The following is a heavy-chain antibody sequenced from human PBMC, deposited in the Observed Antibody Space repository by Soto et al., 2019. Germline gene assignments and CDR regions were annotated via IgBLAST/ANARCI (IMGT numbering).Heavy chain of an antibody. D-gene: IGHD3-10*02. J-gene: IGHJ5*01. CDR3: ASFVRDVYKAIES. CDR2: MYHSGST. V-gene: IGHV4-30-2*01. Sequence: PSETLSLTCAVSGGSISSGGYSWSWIRQPPGKGLEWIGYMYHSGSTYYNPSLKSRVTISVDRSKNQFSLRLSSVTAADTAVYFCASFVRDVYKAIESCGQRDLLPVSS. CDR1: GGSISSGGYS.